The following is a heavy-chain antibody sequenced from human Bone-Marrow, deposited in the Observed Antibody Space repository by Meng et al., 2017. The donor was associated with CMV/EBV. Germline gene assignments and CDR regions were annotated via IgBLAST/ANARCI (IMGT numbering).Heavy chain of an antibody. CDR1: EFTFSSYA. V-gene: IGHV3-21*05. CDR3: AREGVGNPGWFDP. CDR2: IDTSNNE. D-gene: IGHD4-23*01. Sequence: GESLKISCVASEFTFSSYAMNWVRQAPGKGLEWVSHIDTSNNEYYADSVKGRFAISRDNAKNSVYLQMNSLRAEDTALYYCAREGVGNPGWFDPWGQGTLVTFSS. J-gene: IGHJ5*02.